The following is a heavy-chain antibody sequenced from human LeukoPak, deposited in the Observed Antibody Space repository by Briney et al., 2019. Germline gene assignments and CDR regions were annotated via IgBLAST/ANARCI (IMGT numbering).Heavy chain of an antibody. J-gene: IGHJ2*01. Sequence: GRSLRLSCAASGFTFSSYAMHWVRQAPGKGLEWVAVISYDGSNKYYADSVKGRFTISRDNSKNTLYLQMNSLRAEDTAIYYCAKDRTVGASYWYFDLWGRGTLVTVSS. D-gene: IGHD1-26*01. V-gene: IGHV3-30-3*01. CDR3: AKDRTVGASYWYFDL. CDR1: GFTFSSYA. CDR2: ISYDGSNK.